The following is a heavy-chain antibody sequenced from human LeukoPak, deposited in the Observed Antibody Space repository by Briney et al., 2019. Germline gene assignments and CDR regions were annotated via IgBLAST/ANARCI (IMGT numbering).Heavy chain of an antibody. CDR1: GFTFSDYD. Sequence: GGSLRLSCAASGFTFSDYDIHWARQAPGEGLEWLAYVSKDGGTKYYAGSVKGRFTTSRDNSRNTVYLQMNRLRPEDTALYYCARDLMRLVDYWGQGTLLTVSS. CDR2: VSKDGGTK. J-gene: IGHJ4*02. V-gene: IGHV3-30-3*01. CDR3: ARDLMRLVDY. D-gene: IGHD6-19*01.